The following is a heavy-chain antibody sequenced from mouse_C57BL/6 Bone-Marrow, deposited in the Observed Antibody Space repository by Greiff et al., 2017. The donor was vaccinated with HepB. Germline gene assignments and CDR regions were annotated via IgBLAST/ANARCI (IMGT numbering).Heavy chain of an antibody. V-gene: IGHV7-1*01. D-gene: IGHD2-1*01. CDR1: GFTFSDFY. CDR3: ARDANYGNYSAWFAY. CDR2: SRNKANDYTT. J-gene: IGHJ3*01. Sequence: EVNVVESGGGLVQSGRSLRLSCATSGFTFSDFYMEWVRQAPGKGLEWIAASRNKANDYTTEYSASVKGRFIVSRDTSQSILYLQMNALRAEDTAIYYCARDANYGNYSAWFAYWGQGTLVTVSA.